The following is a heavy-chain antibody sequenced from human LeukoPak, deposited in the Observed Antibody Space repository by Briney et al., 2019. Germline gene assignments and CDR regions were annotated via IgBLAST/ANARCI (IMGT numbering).Heavy chain of an antibody. CDR1: GGSISSYY. CDR2: TNHSGST. V-gene: IGHV4-34*01. CDR3: ARGRKGGLYSSSWFREDY. D-gene: IGHD6-13*01. Sequence: TSETLSLTCTVSGGSISSYYWSWIRQPPGKGLEWIGETNHSGSTNYNPSLKSRVTISVDTSKNQFSLKLSSVTAADTAVYYCARGRKGGLYSSSWFREDYWGQGTLVTVSS. J-gene: IGHJ4*02.